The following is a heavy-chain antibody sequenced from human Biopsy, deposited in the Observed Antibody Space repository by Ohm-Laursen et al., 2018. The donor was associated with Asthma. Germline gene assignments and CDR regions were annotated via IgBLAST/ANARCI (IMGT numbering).Heavy chain of an antibody. J-gene: IGHJ3*02. CDR2: ISKDASTQ. CDR3: VRDGTDDAFYI. Sequence: SLRLSCAASGFSFSNFAIHWVRQAPGKGLEWVGVISKDASTQDYADSVKGRFTMARDNSKNTLDLQMNSLREEDTAVYYCVRDGTDDAFYIWGQGTVVSVSS. CDR1: GFSFSNFA. V-gene: IGHV3-30*01. D-gene: IGHD1-1*01.